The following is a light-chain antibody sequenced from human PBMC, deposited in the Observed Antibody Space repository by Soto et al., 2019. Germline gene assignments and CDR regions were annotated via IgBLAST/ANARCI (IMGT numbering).Light chain of an antibody. V-gene: IGKV1-5*03. CDR3: QHYNAYSWFT. CDR1: QSIGNY. J-gene: IGKJ3*01. CDR2: QAS. Sequence: DIQMTQSPSTLSASVGDRVTITCRASQSIGNYLAWYQQKPGKAPKLLIYQASTLESGVPSRFSGSGSGTEFTLTISSVQPDDFATYYCQHYNAYSWFTFGPGTKVDIK.